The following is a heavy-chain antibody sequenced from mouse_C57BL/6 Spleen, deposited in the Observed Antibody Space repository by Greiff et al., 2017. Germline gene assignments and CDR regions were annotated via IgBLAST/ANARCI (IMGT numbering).Heavy chain of an antibody. J-gene: IGHJ2*01. CDR2: ISSGGSNT. Sequence: EVLLVESGGGLVKPGGSLKLSCAASGFTFSDYCMHWVRQAPEKGLEWVAYISSGGSNTYYGDSVKGRFTISRDNAKNTLFLQMTSLRSEDTAMYYCARVYYYSSSYECYFDYWGQGTTLTVSS. V-gene: IGHV5-17*01. CDR3: ARVYYYSSSYECYFDY. CDR1: GFTFSDYC. D-gene: IGHD1-1*01.